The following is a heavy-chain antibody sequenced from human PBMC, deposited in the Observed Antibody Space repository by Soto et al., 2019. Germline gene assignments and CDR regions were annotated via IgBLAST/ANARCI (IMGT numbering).Heavy chain of an antibody. CDR2: IDDSGST. CDR1: SGTISSRSHY. J-gene: IGHJ6*02. Sequence: SETLSLTCTVSSGTISSRSHYWAWIRQPPGKGLEWIGVIDDSGSTYYSESLKSRVTISVDTSKNQFSLKVSSVTATDTAVYYCARQGRNTRIVLIKHYATDFWGQGTAVTV. D-gene: IGHD1-1*01. CDR3: ARQGRNTRIVLIKHYATDF. V-gene: IGHV4-39*01.